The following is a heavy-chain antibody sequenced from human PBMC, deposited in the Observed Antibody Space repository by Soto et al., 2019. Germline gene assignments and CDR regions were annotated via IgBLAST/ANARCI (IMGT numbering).Heavy chain of an antibody. CDR1: GFTFSVHG. Sequence: QVQLVESGGGVVQPGRSLRLSCAASGFTFSVHGMHWVRQAPGKGLGWVALISYDGTNKYYADSVKGRFTISRDNSKKTLYLEINSLRAEDTAVYYCALIPEHYNDDVMDVWGQGTTVTVSS. CDR2: ISYDGTNK. CDR3: ALIPEHYNDDVMDV. J-gene: IGHJ6*02. V-gene: IGHV3-30*03.